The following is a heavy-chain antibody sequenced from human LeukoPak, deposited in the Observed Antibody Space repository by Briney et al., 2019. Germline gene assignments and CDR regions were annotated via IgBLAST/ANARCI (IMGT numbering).Heavy chain of an antibody. CDR2: IHSTGSP. D-gene: IGHD3-16*01. CDR3: ARRRGGFGEGEFIY. J-gene: IGHJ4*02. Sequence: SETLSLTCNVSGGSMSGYYWTWIRQPPGKGLEWIGHIHSTGSPIYNPSLKSRVTMSIDTSKNQFSLSLSSATAADTAFYYCARRRGGFGEGEFIYWGQGTLVTVSS. CDR1: GGSMSGYY. V-gene: IGHV4-4*09.